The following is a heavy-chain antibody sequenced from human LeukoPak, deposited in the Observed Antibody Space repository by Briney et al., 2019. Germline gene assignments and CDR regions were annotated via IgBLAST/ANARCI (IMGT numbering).Heavy chain of an antibody. CDR2: IYYSRNT. J-gene: IGHJ5*02. Sequence: SETLSLTCTVSGGSISSSGSFWGWIRQPPGKGLEWIGSIYYSRNTYYNPSLKSRVTISADTSKNQFSLTLNAVTAADTAVYYCARQALSSSWTTGWHDPWGQGTLVIVSS. V-gene: IGHV4-39*01. CDR3: ARQALSSSWTTGWHDP. D-gene: IGHD6-13*01. CDR1: GGSISSSGSF.